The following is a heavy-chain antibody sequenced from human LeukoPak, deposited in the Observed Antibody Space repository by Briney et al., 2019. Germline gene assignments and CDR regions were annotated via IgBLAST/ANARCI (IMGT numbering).Heavy chain of an antibody. D-gene: IGHD3-3*01. CDR3: ARPFTIFGVAADAFDI. CDR1: GGTFSSYA. V-gene: IGHV1-69*05. J-gene: IGHJ3*02. CDR2: IIPIFGTA. Sequence: SVKVSCKASGGTFSSYAISWVRQAPGQGLEWMGRIIPIFGTANYAQKFQGRVTITTDTSTSTAYMELRSLRSDDTAVYYCARPFTIFGVAADAFDIWGQGTMVTVSS.